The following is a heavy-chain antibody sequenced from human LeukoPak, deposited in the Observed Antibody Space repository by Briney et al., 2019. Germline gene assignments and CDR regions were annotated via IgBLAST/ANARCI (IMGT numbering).Heavy chain of an antibody. Sequence: GASVKVSCKASGDTFTSYDTNWVRQAPGQGREWMGWMNPNTANTGYAQKFQGRVTITRNTSISTSYMELNSLRSEDTAVYYCARGEYSGSYYYFAYWGQGTLVTVSS. V-gene: IGHV1-8*01. J-gene: IGHJ4*02. CDR3: ARGEYSGSYYYFAY. D-gene: IGHD1-26*01. CDR1: GDTFTSYD. CDR2: MNPNTANT.